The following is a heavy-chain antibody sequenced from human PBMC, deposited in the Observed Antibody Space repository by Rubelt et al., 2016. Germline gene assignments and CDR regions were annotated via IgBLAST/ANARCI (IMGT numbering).Heavy chain of an antibody. CDR3: ARRDGYNWDDAFDI. CDR1: GYTFTSYG. Sequence: QVQLVQSGAEVKKPGASVKVSCKASGYTFTSYGISWVRQAPGQGLEWMGWISACNGSTNYAQKLQGRVTMTTDTSTRTAYMELRSLRSDDTAVYYCARRDGYNWDDAFDIWGQGTMVTVSS. V-gene: IGHV1-18*01. J-gene: IGHJ3*02. D-gene: IGHD5-24*01. CDR2: ISACNGST.